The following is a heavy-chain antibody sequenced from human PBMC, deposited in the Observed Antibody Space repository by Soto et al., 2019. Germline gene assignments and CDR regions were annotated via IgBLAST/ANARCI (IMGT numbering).Heavy chain of an antibody. Sequence: PGESLKISCKGSGYSFTSYWIGWVRQMPGKGLEWMGIIYPGDSDTRYSPSFQGQVTTSADKSISTAYLQWSSLKASDTAMYYCARGYCSGGSCYSRLYFDYWGQGTLVTVSS. D-gene: IGHD2-15*01. V-gene: IGHV5-51*01. CDR3: ARGYCSGGSCYSRLYFDY. CDR2: IYPGDSDT. J-gene: IGHJ4*02. CDR1: GYSFTSYW.